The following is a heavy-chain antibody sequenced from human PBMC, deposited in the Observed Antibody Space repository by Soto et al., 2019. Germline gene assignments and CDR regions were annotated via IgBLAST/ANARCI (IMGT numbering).Heavy chain of an antibody. J-gene: IGHJ4*02. CDR1: VFTVGSNY. CDR3: ARSLTPDYYDSSGYPPALDY. D-gene: IGHD3-22*01. V-gene: IGHV3-53*01. Sequence: PXGSLILSCAASVFTVGSNYMSWVRQAPGKGLEWVSVIYSGGSTYYADSVKGRFTISRDNSKNTLYLQMNSLRAEDTAVYYCARSLTPDYYDSSGYPPALDYWGQ. CDR2: IYSGGST.